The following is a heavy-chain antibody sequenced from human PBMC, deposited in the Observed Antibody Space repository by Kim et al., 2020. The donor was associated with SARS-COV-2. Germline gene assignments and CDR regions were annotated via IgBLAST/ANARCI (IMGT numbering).Heavy chain of an antibody. CDR1: GYTFTSYD. CDR2: MNPNSGNT. CDR3: ARVGSYYDFWSGYYDYYYYGMDV. J-gene: IGHJ6*02. Sequence: ASVKVSCKASGYTFTSYDINWVRQATGQGLEWMGWMNPNSGNTGYAQKFQGRVTMTRNTSISTAYMELSSLRSEDTAVYYCARVGSYYDFWSGYYDYYYYGMDVWGQGTMVTVSS. V-gene: IGHV1-8*01. D-gene: IGHD3-3*01.